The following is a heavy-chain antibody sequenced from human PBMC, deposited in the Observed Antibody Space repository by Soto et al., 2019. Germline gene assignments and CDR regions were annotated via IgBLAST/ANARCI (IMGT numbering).Heavy chain of an antibody. D-gene: IGHD6-13*01. CDR1: GGTFSSYA. V-gene: IGHV1-69*13. CDR2: IIPIFGTA. Sequence: ASVKVSCKASGGTFSSYAISWVRQAPGQGLEWMGGIIPIFGTANYAQKFQGRVTITADESTSTAYMELSSLRSEDTAVYYCTARAGHDYYYYYGMDVWGQGTTVTVSS. J-gene: IGHJ6*02. CDR3: TARAGHDYYYYYGMDV.